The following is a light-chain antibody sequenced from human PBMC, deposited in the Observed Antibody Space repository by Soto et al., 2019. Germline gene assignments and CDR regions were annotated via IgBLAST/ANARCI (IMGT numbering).Light chain of an antibody. CDR1: QSISSW. V-gene: IGKV1-5*03. CDR3: XXYNSFSLT. CDR2: KAS. J-gene: IGKJ4*01. Sequence: DIQMTQSPSTLSASVGDRVTITCRASQSISSWLAWYQQKPGKAPKLLIYKASSLESGVPSRFSGSGSGTXXXLXXXXLQPXDFXXXXXXXYNSFSLTFGGGTKVEIK.